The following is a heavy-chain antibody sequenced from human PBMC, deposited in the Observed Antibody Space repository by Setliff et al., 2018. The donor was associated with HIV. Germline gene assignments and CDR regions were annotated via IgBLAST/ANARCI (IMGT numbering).Heavy chain of an antibody. CDR2: INYSGTT. D-gene: IGHD3-22*01. Sequence: ETLSLTCTISGGSISAESYSWAWIRQPPGKGLEWIGAINYSGTTYYNPSLQSRVTISVDTSKNQFSLKLSSVTAADTAVYYCARGKLVYYYDSSGSFDYWGQGTLVTVSS. CDR1: GGSISAESYS. V-gene: IGHV4-39*07. J-gene: IGHJ4*02. CDR3: ARGKLVYYYDSSGSFDY.